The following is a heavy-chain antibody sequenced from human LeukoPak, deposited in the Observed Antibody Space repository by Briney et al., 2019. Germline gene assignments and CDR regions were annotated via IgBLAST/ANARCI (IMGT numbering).Heavy chain of an antibody. CDR3: ARSGRELRYFDWLLPKFDDRLYNWFDP. V-gene: IGHV4-34*01. CDR2: INHSGST. J-gene: IGHJ5*02. CDR1: GGSFSGYY. Sequence: SETLSLTCAVYGGSFSGYYWSWIRQPPGKGLEWIGEINHSGSTNYNPSLKSRVTISVDTSKNQFSLKLSSVTAADMAVYYCARSGRELRYFDWLLPKFDDRLYNWFDPWGQGTLVTVSS. D-gene: IGHD3-9*01.